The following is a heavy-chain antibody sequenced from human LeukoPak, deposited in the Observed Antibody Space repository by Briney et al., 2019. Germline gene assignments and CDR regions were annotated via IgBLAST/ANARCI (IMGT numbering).Heavy chain of an antibody. V-gene: IGHV1-46*01. CDR3: SRDYRENYFDY. CDR1: GYTFTSYY. J-gene: IGHJ4*02. D-gene: IGHD3-16*02. Sequence: ASVKVSCKASGYTFTSYYMHWVRQAPGQGLEWMGIINPSGGSTSYAQKFQGRVPMTRDTSTSTVYMELSSLRSEDPAVYYCSRDYRENYFDYWGQGTLVTVSS. CDR2: INPSGGST.